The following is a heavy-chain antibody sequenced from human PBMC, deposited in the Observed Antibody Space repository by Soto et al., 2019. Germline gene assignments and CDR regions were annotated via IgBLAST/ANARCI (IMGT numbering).Heavy chain of an antibody. J-gene: IGHJ4*02. D-gene: IGHD6-13*01. CDR2: ISYDGSNK. CDR1: GFTFSSYA. Sequence: QVQLVESGGGVVQPGRSLRLSCAASGFTFSSYAMHWVRQAPGKGLEWVAVISYDGSNKYYADSGKGRFTISKDNSKNTLYLQMNSLGAEDTAVYYCARELWGLVVAAAGRVDHWGQGTLVTVSS. CDR3: ARELWGLVVAAAGRVDH. V-gene: IGHV3-30-3*01.